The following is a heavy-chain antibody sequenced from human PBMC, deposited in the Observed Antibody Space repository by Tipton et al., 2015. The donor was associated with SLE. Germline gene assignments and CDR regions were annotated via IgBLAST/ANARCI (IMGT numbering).Heavy chain of an antibody. Sequence: GLVKPSETLSLTCTVSGGSINNYYWSWIRQPPGKGLEWIGYIYSSGDTNYNPSLKSRVTISVDTSKNQFSLKLSSVTAADTAVYYCARTQYCGGDCYGDAFDFWGQGTMVTVSS. CDR1: GGSINNYY. J-gene: IGHJ3*01. CDR2: IYSSGDT. V-gene: IGHV4-4*08. D-gene: IGHD2-21*01. CDR3: ARTQYCGGDCYGDAFDF.